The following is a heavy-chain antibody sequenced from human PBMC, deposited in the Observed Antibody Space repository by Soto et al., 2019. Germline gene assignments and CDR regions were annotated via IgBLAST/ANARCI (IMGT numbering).Heavy chain of an antibody. J-gene: IGHJ4*02. Sequence: EVQLVESGGGLVQPGGSLRLSCAASGFTVSSNYMSWVRQAPGKGLEWVSVIYSGGSTYYADSVKGRFTISRHNSKNTLYLQMNSLRAEDTAVYYCASVIWGGSYGGGEFDYWGQGTLVTVSS. CDR3: ASVIWGGSYGGGEFDY. D-gene: IGHD1-26*01. CDR2: IYSGGST. CDR1: GFTVSSNY. V-gene: IGHV3-53*04.